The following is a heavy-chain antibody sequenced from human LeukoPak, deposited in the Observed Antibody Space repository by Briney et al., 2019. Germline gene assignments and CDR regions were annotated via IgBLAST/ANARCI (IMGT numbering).Heavy chain of an antibody. D-gene: IGHD4-17*01. CDR3: AKGGAANRVTTNYFDY. Sequence: GGSLRLSCAASGFTFNTRAMSWVRQAPGKGLQWVSAITGGGDTTFYAESVKGRFTISRDNSKNTLYVQMNSLRAEDTAVYYCAKGGAANRVTTNYFDYWGQGTLVTVSA. J-gene: IGHJ4*02. V-gene: IGHV3-23*01. CDR1: GFTFNTRA. CDR2: ITGGGDTT.